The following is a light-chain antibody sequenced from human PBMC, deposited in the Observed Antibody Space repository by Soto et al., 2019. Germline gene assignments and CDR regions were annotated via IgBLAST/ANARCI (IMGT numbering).Light chain of an antibody. V-gene: IGKV1-39*01. CDR2: AAS. Sequence: DIHLTQSPSSLSASVGDSVTITCRSSQTINKYLNWYQHRPGKAPKLLIYAASSLQTGVPTRFSGAGGGTFFTLTISNLQLEDVASYYCQQSYGSPGACGRGTKVEI. J-gene: IGKJ1*01. CDR1: QTINKY. CDR3: QQSYGSPGA.